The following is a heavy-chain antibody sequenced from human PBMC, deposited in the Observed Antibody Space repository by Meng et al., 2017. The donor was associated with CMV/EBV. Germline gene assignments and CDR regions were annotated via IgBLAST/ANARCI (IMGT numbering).Heavy chain of an antibody. CDR2: ISYDGSNK. J-gene: IGHJ4*02. D-gene: IGHD1-26*01. Sequence: GESLRLSCAASGFTFSSYAMHWVRQAPGKGLEWVAVISYDGSNKYYADSVKGRFTISRDNSKNTLYLQMNSLRAEDTAVYYCARESFGSHFDYWGQGTLVTVSS. CDR1: GFTFSSYA. V-gene: IGHV3-30-3*01. CDR3: ARESFGSHFDY.